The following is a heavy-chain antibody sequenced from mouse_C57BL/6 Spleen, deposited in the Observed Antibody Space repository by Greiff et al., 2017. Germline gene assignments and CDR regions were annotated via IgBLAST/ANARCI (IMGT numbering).Heavy chain of an antibody. CDR3: ARSGDSNFHFDC. D-gene: IGHD2-5*01. CDR2: IDPSDSYT. Sequence: QVQLKQPGAELVMPGASVKLSCKASGYTFTSYWMHWVKQRPGQGLEWIGEIDPSDSYTNYNQKFKGKSTLTVDKSSSTAYMQLSSLTSEDSAVYYCARSGDSNFHFDCWGQGTTLTVSS. CDR1: GYTFTSYW. J-gene: IGHJ2*01. V-gene: IGHV1-69*01.